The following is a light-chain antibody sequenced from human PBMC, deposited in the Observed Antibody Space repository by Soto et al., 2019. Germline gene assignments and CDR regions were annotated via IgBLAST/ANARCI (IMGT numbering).Light chain of an antibody. Sequence: QSALTQPASVSGSPGQSITISCTGTSSDVVGYNYVSWYQHHPGKAPKLIIYDVSNRPSGVSNRFSGSKSGNTASLTISGLQPEDAADYYCSSYTTSNTRQIVFGTGTKVTVL. CDR1: SSDVVGYNY. V-gene: IGLV2-14*03. CDR3: SSYTTSNTRQIV. J-gene: IGLJ1*01. CDR2: DVS.